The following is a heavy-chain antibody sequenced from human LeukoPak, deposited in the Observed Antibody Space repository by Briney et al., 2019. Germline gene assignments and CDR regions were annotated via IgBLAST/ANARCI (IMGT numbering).Heavy chain of an antibody. CDR1: GASVGSAGYH. J-gene: IGHJ4*02. V-gene: IGHV4-61*08. D-gene: IGHD1-26*01. CDR3: ARTQSQSGSYRYYFGY. Sequence: PSETLSLTCTVSGASVGSAGYHWSWIRQPPGGGLGWIGSIYYISNTNYNPSLKSRVTMSVDPSKNQFSLKLNSVTAADTAVYYCARTQSQSGSYRYYFGYWGQGTLVTVSS. CDR2: IYYISNT.